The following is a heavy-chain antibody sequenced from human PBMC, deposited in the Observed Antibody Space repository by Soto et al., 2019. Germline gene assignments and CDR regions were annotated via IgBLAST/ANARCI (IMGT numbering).Heavy chain of an antibody. J-gene: IGHJ4*02. CDR3: ARLGGYYQAFDQ. D-gene: IGHD3-22*01. Sequence: SETLSLTCTVSGGSMNTYYWGWFRQPPGKGLEWVGYIYYSGSTTYSPSLKSRVTISVDTSKNQFSLKLDSVTAADTAVCYCARLGGYYQAFDQWGQGSLVTVS. V-gene: IGHV4-59*08. CDR1: GGSMNTYY. CDR2: IYYSGST.